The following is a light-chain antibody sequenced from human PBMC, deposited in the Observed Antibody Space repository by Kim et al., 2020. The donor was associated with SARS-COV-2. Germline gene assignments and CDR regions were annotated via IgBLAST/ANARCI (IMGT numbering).Light chain of an antibody. V-gene: IGLV1-44*01. CDR3: AAWDDSLNGWV. CDR2: SNN. Sequence: QPVLTQPPSASGTPGQRVTISCSGSSSNIGRNTVNWYQQLPGTAPKLLIYSNNQRPSGVPDRFSGSKSGTSASLAISGLQSEDEADYYCAAWDDSLNGWVFGGGTQLTVL. J-gene: IGLJ3*02. CDR1: SSNIGRNT.